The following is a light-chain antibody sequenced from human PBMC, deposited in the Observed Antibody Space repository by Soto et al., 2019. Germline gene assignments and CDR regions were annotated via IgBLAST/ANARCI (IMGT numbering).Light chain of an antibody. V-gene: IGKV3-20*01. J-gene: IGKJ1*01. Sequence: EIVLTQSPGTLSLSPGERATLSCRASQSVSSSYLAWYQQKPGQAPRLLIYGASSRATGIPDRFSGSGSGTDFTLTISRLEPEDFAVYYCQQYRSSWRTFGQGTKVDIK. CDR2: GAS. CDR1: QSVSSSY. CDR3: QQYRSSWRT.